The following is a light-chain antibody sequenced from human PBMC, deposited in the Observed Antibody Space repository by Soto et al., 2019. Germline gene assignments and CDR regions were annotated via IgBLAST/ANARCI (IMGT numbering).Light chain of an antibody. J-gene: IGKJ4*01. CDR2: EVS. Sequence: DIVMTQTPHSLSVTPGQTASISCKSSQSLLHGDGKTFLSWYLQKSGQPPHLLIYEVSKRFSGVPQRFSGSGSGTDFTLKISRVEADAVGVYYCMQSIQLPLTFGGGTKVEIK. V-gene: IGKV2D-29*01. CDR3: MQSIQLPLT. CDR1: QSLLHGDGKTF.